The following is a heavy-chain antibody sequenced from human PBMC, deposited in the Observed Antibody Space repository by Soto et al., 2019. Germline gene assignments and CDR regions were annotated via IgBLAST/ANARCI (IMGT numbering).Heavy chain of an antibody. CDR3: ARDKGYCNDTSCPDFDY. J-gene: IGHJ4*02. CDR2: GIPNLGVT. Sequence: QVQLVQSGAEVKKPGSSVKVSCKASGGTLSSYTFSWVRQAPGQRLEWMGRGIPNLGVTNYAKKFQGRFTIAVDISTSTTYIELNSLSYEDTAVYYCARDKGYCNDTSCPDFDYLGQGSLVTVSS. CDR1: GGTLSSYT. D-gene: IGHD2-15*01. V-gene: IGHV1-69*08.